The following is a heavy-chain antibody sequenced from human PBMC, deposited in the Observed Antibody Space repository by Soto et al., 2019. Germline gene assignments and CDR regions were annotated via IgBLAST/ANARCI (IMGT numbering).Heavy chain of an antibody. D-gene: IGHD6-13*01. CDR2: ISYDGSNK. V-gene: IGHV3-30*18. CDR3: AKPIAAAGFDY. Sequence: PGGSLRLSCAASGFTFSSYGMHWVRQAPGKGLEWVAVISYDGSNKYYADSVKGRFTISRDNSKNTLYLQMNSLRAEDTAVYYCAKPIAAAGFDYWGQGTLVTVSS. CDR1: GFTFSSYG. J-gene: IGHJ4*02.